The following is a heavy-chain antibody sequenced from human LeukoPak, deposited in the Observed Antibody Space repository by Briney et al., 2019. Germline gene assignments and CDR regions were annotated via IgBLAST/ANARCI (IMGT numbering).Heavy chain of an antibody. CDR2: IRYDGSNK. D-gene: IGHD5-12*01. Sequence: GGSLRLSCAASGFTFSSYGMHWVRQAPGKGLEWVAFIRYDGSNKYYADSVKGRFTISRDNAKNSLYLQMNSLRVEDTAVYYCAREHSGYDFPGRDYYYMDVWGKGTTVTVSS. J-gene: IGHJ6*03. CDR3: AREHSGYDFPGRDYYYMDV. CDR1: GFTFSSYG. V-gene: IGHV3-30*02.